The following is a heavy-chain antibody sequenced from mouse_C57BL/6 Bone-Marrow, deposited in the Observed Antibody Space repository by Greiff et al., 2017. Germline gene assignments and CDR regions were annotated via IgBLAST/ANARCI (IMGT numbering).Heavy chain of an antibody. CDR1: GYTFTSYW. Sequence: QVQLQQPGAELVMPGASVKLSCKASGYTFTSYWMHWVKQRPGQGLEWIGEIDPSDSYTNYNQKFKGKSTLTVDKSSSTAYMQLSSLTSEDSAVYYCAQTAHARYYAMDYWGQGTSVTVSS. CDR3: AQTAHARYYAMDY. D-gene: IGHD3-2*01. J-gene: IGHJ4*01. CDR2: IDPSDSYT. V-gene: IGHV1-69*01.